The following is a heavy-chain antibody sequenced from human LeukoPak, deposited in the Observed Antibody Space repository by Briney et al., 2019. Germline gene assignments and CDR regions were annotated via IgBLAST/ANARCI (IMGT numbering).Heavy chain of an antibody. V-gene: IGHV3-72*01. D-gene: IGHD4-11*01. Sequence: GGSLRLSCAASGFTLSDHYMAWVRQAPGKGPEWVGRTRNKANSYTTDYAASVRGRFTISRDDSKNLLYLQMNSLTTEDTAVYYCARAPYSNYFFGYWGQGTLVTVSS. J-gene: IGHJ4*02. CDR2: TRNKANSYTT. CDR3: ARAPYSNYFFGY. CDR1: GFTLSDHY.